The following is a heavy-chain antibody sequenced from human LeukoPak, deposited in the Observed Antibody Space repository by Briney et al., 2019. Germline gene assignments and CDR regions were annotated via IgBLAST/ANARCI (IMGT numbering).Heavy chain of an antibody. CDR2: IQYHGTNK. CDR3: ARDRTAYSYGTLFDY. CDR1: TFTFSIYG. Sequence: GGSLRLSCASTFTFSIYGMHWVRQAPGKGLEWVAFIQYHGTNKYYADSVKGRFTISRDNSRNTLYLQMNSLRAEDTAVYYCARDRTAYSYGTLFDYWGQGTLVTVSS. V-gene: IGHV3-30*02. J-gene: IGHJ4*02. D-gene: IGHD5-12*01.